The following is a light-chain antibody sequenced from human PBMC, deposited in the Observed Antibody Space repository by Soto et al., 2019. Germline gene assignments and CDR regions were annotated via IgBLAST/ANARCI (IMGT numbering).Light chain of an antibody. CDR3: QHGYVAPYS. Sequence: DIQMTQSPSSVSASIGDTVTITCRASQDINVYLNWYQQKSGEVPKLLIYSASTLHSGVPSRFTGSGSETDFTLTITSLQPEDFATYYCQHGYVAPYSFGQGTKV. J-gene: IGKJ2*03. V-gene: IGKV1-39*01. CDR1: QDINVY. CDR2: SAS.